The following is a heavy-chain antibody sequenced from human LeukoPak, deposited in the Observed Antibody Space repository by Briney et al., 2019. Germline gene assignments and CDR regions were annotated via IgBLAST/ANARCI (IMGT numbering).Heavy chain of an antibody. CDR3: ARAYPKYSSSSAVGY. Sequence: GGSLRLSCAASGFTFSSYAMHWVRQAPGKGLEWVAVISYDGSNKYYADSVKGRFTISRDNSKNTLYLQMNSLRAEDTAVYYCARAYPKYSSSSAVGYWGQGTLVTVSS. J-gene: IGHJ4*02. V-gene: IGHV3-30*04. D-gene: IGHD6-6*01. CDR1: GFTFSSYA. CDR2: ISYDGSNK.